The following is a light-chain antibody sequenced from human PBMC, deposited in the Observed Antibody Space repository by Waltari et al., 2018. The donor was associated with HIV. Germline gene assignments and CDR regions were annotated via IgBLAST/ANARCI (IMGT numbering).Light chain of an antibody. CDR3: AAWDDSLNGWV. J-gene: IGLJ3*02. CDR2: SNT. CDR1: SSNIGSNT. V-gene: IGLV1-44*01. Sequence: QSVLTQPPSASGTPGQRVTISCSGSSSNIGSNTVNWYQQHPGTAPKLLIYSNTQRPSVLPDRFSGSNPGTSASLAIRWLQSEYEADYYCAAWDDSLNGWVFGGGTKLTVL.